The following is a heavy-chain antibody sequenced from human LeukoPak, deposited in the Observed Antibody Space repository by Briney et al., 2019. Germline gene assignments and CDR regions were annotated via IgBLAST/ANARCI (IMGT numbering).Heavy chain of an antibody. D-gene: IGHD2-21*01. CDR2: ISSSSSYI. V-gene: IGHV3-21*01. J-gene: IGHJ6*03. Sequence: GGSLRLSCAASGFTFSSYSMNWVRQAPGKGLEWVSSISSSSSYIYYADSVKGRFTISRDNAKNSLYLQMNSLRAEDTAVYYCARDSLVVIDIHYYYYYMDVWGKGTTVTVSS. CDR3: ARDSLVVIDIHYYYYYMDV. CDR1: GFTFSSYS.